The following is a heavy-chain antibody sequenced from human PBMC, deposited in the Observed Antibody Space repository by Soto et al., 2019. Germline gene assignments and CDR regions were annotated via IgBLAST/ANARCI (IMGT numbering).Heavy chain of an antibody. J-gene: IGHJ4*02. Sequence: GGSLRLSCAASGFTFSSYGMHWVRQAPGKGLEWVAVIWYDGSNKYYADSVKGRFTISRDNSKNTLYLQMNSLRAEDTAAYYCARIPPPGYSSGWNQIDYWGQGTLVTVSS. CDR1: GFTFSSYG. V-gene: IGHV3-33*01. CDR2: IWYDGSNK. CDR3: ARIPPPGYSSGWNQIDY. D-gene: IGHD6-19*01.